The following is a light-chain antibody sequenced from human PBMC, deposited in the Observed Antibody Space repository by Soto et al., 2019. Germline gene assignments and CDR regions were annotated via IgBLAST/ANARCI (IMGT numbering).Light chain of an antibody. Sequence: EIVLTQSPVTLSLSPGERATLSCRASQSVSSSYLAWYQQKPGQAPRLLIYGASSRATGVPDRFSGSGSGTDFTLTISRLEPEDFAVYYCQQYGSSLFGPGSKVDI. CDR1: QSVSSSY. V-gene: IGKV3-20*01. CDR3: QQYGSSL. CDR2: GAS. J-gene: IGKJ3*01.